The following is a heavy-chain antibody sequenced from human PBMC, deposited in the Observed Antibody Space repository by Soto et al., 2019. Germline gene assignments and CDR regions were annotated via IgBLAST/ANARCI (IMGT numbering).Heavy chain of an antibody. D-gene: IGHD6-13*01. V-gene: IGHV5-10-1*01. CDR2: IDPSDSYT. CDR1: AYTFTSYW. J-gene: IGHJ6*02. Sequence: GESLKISCKGSAYTFTSYWISWVRQMPGKGLEWMGRIDPSDSYTYVSPSFQGLVTISTDKSINTAYLQWSGLKASDTAMYYCARLTRIGATVDYYYYGMDVWGQGTTVTVSS. CDR3: ARLTRIGATVDYYYYGMDV.